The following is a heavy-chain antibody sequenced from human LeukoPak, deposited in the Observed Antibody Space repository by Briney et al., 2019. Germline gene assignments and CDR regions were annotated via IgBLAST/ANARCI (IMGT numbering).Heavy chain of an antibody. CDR1: GFTFSAYS. V-gene: IGHV3-21*01. D-gene: IGHD2-15*01. J-gene: IGHJ5*02. Sequence: NAGGPLRLSCAASGFTFSAYSMNWVRQAPGKGLEWVSSISSGSRYIYYADSVKGRFTISRDNAKDSLYLQMNSLRAEDTAVYYCAKCSGGNCYHSDDHWGQGTLVTVSP. CDR3: AKCSGGNCYHSDDH. CDR2: ISSGSRYI.